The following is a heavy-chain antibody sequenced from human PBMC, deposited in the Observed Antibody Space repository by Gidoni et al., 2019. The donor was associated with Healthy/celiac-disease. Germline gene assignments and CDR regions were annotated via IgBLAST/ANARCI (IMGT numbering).Heavy chain of an antibody. J-gene: IGHJ4*02. V-gene: IGHV2-26*01. Sequence: QVTLTESGPVLVPPTETLTLPCPVSGFSLSNARMGVSWIRQPQGKALEWLAHIFSNDEQSYSTSLKSRRTIYKDTPKSQVVLTMTNMDPVDTATYYGARTDCTGGVCLDPYFDYWGQGTLVTVSS. CDR1: GFSLSNARMG. CDR3: ARTDCTGGVCLDPYFDY. D-gene: IGHD2-8*02. CDR2: IFSNDEQ.